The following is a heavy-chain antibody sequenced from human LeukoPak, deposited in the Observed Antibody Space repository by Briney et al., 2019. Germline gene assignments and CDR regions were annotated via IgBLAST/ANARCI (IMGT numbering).Heavy chain of an antibody. CDR3: ARGGGSTWTQRGYFHP. CDR2: ISYDGSNK. CDR1: GFTFSSYG. J-gene: IGHJ1*01. Sequence: GGSLRLSCAASGFTFSSYGMHWVRQAPGKGLEWVAVISYDGSNKYYADSVKGRFTISRDNSKNTLYLQMNSLRAEDTAVYNCARGGGSTWTQRGYFHPWGQGTLVTVSS. V-gene: IGHV3-30*03. D-gene: IGHD6-13*01.